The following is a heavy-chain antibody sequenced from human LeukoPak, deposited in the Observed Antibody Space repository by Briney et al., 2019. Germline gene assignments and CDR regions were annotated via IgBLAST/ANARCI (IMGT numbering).Heavy chain of an antibody. V-gene: IGHV1-2*02. Sequence: ASVKVSCKASGYTFTGYYMHWVRQAPGQGLEWMGWINPNSGGTNYAQKFQGRVTMTRDTSISTAYMELSRLRSDDTAVYYCATRMSGYDYEDWFDPWGQGTLVTVSS. CDR1: GYTFTGYY. D-gene: IGHD5-12*01. J-gene: IGHJ5*02. CDR3: ATRMSGYDYEDWFDP. CDR2: INPNSGGT.